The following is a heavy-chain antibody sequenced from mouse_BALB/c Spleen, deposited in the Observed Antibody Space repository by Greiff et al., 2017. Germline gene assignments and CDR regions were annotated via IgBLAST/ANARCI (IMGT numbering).Heavy chain of an antibody. CDR2: INPSTGYT. V-gene: IGHV1-7*01. J-gene: IGHJ4*01. Sequence: QVQLQQSGAELAKPGASVKMSCKASGYTFTSYWMHWVKQRPGQGLEWIGYINPSTGYTEYNQKFKDKATLTADKSSSTAYMQLSSLTSEDSAVYYCARLGITGAMDYWGQGTSVTVSS. D-gene: IGHD2-4*01. CDR1: GYTFTSYW. CDR3: ARLGITGAMDY.